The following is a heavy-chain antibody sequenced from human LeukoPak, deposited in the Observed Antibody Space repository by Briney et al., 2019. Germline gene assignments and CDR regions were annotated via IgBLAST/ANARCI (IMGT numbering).Heavy chain of an antibody. V-gene: IGHV3-23*01. Sequence: PGGSLRLSCAASGFTLSSYAMSWVRQAPGKGLEWVSAIAVTGGTYHADSVRGRLTISRDSSKNTLYLQMSSLRAEDAGVYYCAKAPVTTCSGTFCYPFDYWGQGTLVTVSS. J-gene: IGHJ4*02. CDR1: GFTLSSYA. CDR3: AKAPVTTCSGTFCYPFDY. D-gene: IGHD2-15*01. CDR2: IAVTGGT.